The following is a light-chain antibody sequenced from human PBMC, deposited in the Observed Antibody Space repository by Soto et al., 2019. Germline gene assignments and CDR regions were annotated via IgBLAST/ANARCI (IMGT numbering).Light chain of an antibody. Sequence: DIVLTQSPGTLSLSPGERATLSCRASQSVSSSFLAWYQQQPGQAPRLLIYGASSRATGIPDRFSGSESVTDCTLTISRLEADGFVLYFCQQYVSSSLTFGEGTKVEIK. CDR1: QSVSSSF. V-gene: IGKV3-20*01. CDR3: QQYVSSSLT. J-gene: IGKJ4*02. CDR2: GAS.